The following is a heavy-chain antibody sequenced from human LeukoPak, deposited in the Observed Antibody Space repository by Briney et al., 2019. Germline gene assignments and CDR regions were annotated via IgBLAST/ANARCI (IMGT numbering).Heavy chain of an antibody. D-gene: IGHD2-15*01. J-gene: IGHJ5*02. CDR2: ISWNSGSI. CDR3: AKVVVGEDGAWFDP. V-gene: IGHV3-9*01. CDR1: GFTFDDYA. Sequence: PGRSLRLSCAASGFTFDDYAMHWVRQAPGKGLEWVSGISWNSGSIGYADSVKGRFTISRDNAKNSLYLQMNSLRAEDTALYYCAKVVVGEDGAWFDPWGQGTLVTVSS.